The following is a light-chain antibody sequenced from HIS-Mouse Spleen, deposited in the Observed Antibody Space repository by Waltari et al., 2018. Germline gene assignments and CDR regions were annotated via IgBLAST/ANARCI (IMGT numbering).Light chain of an antibody. Sequence: SYELTQPPSVSVSPGQTASITCSGDKLGDKYACWYPQKPGQSPVLVIYQDSKRPSGIPERCSGSNSGNTATLTISGTQAMDEADYYCQAWDSSTVVFGGGTKLTVL. CDR2: QDS. J-gene: IGLJ2*01. CDR1: KLGDKY. CDR3: QAWDSSTVV. V-gene: IGLV3-1*01.